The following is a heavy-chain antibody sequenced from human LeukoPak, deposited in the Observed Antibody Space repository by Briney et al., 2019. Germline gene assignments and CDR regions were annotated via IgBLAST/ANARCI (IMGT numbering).Heavy chain of an antibody. CDR1: GGSISNYY. CDR2: IYYSGST. Sequence: SETLSLTCTVSGGSISNYYWSWIRQPPGKGLEWIGYIYYSGSTNYNPSLKSRVTISVDTSKNQFSLKLSSVTAADTAVYYCARHDGNYYYGMDVWGQGTTVTVSS. CDR3: ARHDGNYYYGMDV. J-gene: IGHJ6*02. V-gene: IGHV4-59*08.